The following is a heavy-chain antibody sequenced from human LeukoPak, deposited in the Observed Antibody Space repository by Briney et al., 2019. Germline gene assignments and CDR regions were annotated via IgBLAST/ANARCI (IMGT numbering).Heavy chain of an antibody. D-gene: IGHD4-17*01. CDR2: IYYSGST. V-gene: IGHV4-59*01. Sequence: PSETLSLTCTVSGGSISSYYWSWIRQSPGKGLEWIGYIYYSGSTNYNPSLKCRVTISVDTSKNQFSLKLSSVTAADTAVYYCARGTRGDYVYHRGNFRRMVYYYYMDVWGKGTTVTVSS. CDR1: GGSISSYY. CDR3: ARGTRGDYVYHRGNFRRMVYYYYMDV. J-gene: IGHJ6*03.